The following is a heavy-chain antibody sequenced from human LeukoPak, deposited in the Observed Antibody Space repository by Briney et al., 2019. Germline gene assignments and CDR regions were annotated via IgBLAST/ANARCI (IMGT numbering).Heavy chain of an antibody. CDR2: IHTSWTT. CDR3: ARGDYYDGGGRNWFDP. J-gene: IGHJ5*02. Sequence: PSETLSLTCTISGGSMSSYYWSFIRQPAGQGLEWIGRIHTSWTTYYNPSLKSRVTMSVDTSRNQFSLRLTSVTAADTAVYYCARGDYYDGGGRNWFDPWGQGTLVTVSS. V-gene: IGHV4-4*07. CDR1: GGSMSSYY. D-gene: IGHD3-16*01.